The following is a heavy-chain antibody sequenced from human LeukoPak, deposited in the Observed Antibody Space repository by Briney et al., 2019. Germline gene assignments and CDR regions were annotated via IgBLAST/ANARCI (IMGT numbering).Heavy chain of an antibody. CDR1: GFTFSSYA. CDR3: ARDGYYDSSGYFGD. V-gene: IGHV3-30*04. CDR2: ISYDGSNK. D-gene: IGHD3-22*01. J-gene: IGHJ4*02. Sequence: PGRTLRLSCTASGFTFSSYANHWGRIAQPTGQDRVAVISYDGSNKYYADSVKGRFTISRDNSKNTLYLQMNSLRAEDTAVYYCARDGYYDSSGYFGDWGQGTLVTVSS.